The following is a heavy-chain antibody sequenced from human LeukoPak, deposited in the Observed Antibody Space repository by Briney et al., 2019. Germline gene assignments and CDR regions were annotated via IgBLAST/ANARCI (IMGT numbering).Heavy chain of an antibody. J-gene: IGHJ4*02. V-gene: IGHV1-3*01. D-gene: IGHD3-10*01. CDR1: GYTFTNYA. CDR2: INAGNGNT. Sequence: VASVKVSCKASGYTFTNYAMHWVRQATGQRPEWMGWINAGNGNTEYSQKFQDRVTITRDISANTAYMELSSLTSEDTAVYYCARGSYYYGSGSFMGSDYWGQGTLVTVSS. CDR3: ARGSYYYGSGSFMGSDY.